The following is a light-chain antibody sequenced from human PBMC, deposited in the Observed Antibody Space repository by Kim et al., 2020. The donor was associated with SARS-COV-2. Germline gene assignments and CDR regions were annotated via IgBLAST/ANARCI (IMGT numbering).Light chain of an antibody. CDR3: QQSYCTPPYT. V-gene: IGKV1-39*01. CDR1: QSISSY. J-gene: IGKJ2*01. Sequence: DIQMTQSPSSLSASVGDRVTITCRASQSISSYLNWYQQKPGKAPKLLIYAASSLQSGVPSRFSGSGSGTDFTLTISSLQPEDFATYYCQQSYCTPPYTFGQGTKLEI. CDR2: AAS.